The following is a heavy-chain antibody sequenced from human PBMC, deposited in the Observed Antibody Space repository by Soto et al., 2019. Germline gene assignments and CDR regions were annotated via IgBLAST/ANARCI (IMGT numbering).Heavy chain of an antibody. V-gene: IGHV1-46*01. CDR2: INPNNGAT. D-gene: IGHD2-21*01. CDR3: ASRVLCDMDV. CDR1: GDTFTTNY. J-gene: IGHJ6*02. Sequence: QEQLVQSGAEVKEPGASLKVSRKASGDTFTTNYLHWVRQAPGQGLEWMGRINPNNGATLYAQEFQGRLILTTDTATSPVYIDLNSVKSEDSAVYYCASRVLCDMDVWGQGTTVTVSS.